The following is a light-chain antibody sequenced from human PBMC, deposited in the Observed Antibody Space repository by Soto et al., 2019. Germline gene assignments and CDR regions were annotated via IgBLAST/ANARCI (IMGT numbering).Light chain of an antibody. CDR2: GAS. J-gene: IGKJ1*01. Sequence: ERVMTQSPATLSVSPGERATLSCRASQSVSSNLAWYQQKPGQAPRLLIYGASTRATGIPARFSGSGSGTEFTLTIGSLQSEDFAVYYCQQYNNWPRTLGQGTKVDIK. V-gene: IGKV3-15*01. CDR3: QQYNNWPRT. CDR1: QSVSSN.